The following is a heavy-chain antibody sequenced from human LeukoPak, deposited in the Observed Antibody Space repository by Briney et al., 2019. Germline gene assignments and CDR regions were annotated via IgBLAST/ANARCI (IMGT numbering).Heavy chain of an antibody. CDR1: GFNFSSYT. CDR3: AKNFFHFDS. D-gene: IGHD3-3*01. CDR2: VGGSGGNI. J-gene: IGHJ4*02. Sequence: GGSLRLSCAASGFNFSSYTMSWVRQVPGKGLDWVSVVGGSGGNIYYADSVKGRFTISRDNSKNTVYLQMNSLRAEDTAVYYCAKNFFHFDSWGQGTLVTVSS. V-gene: IGHV3-23*01.